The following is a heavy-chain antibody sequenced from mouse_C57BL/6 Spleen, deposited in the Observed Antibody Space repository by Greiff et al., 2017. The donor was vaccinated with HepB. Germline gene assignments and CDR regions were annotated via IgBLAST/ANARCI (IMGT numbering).Heavy chain of an antibody. CDR1: GFNIKDYY. V-gene: IGHV14-1*01. CDR3: TTETAQATRFAY. D-gene: IGHD3-2*02. J-gene: IGHJ3*01. CDR2: IDPEDGDT. Sequence: EVQLQQSGAELVRPGASVKLSCTASGFNIKDYYMHWVKQRPEQGLEWIGRIDPEDGDTEYAPKFQGKATMTADTSSNTAYLQLSSLTSEDTAVYYCTTETAQATRFAYWGQRTLVTVSA.